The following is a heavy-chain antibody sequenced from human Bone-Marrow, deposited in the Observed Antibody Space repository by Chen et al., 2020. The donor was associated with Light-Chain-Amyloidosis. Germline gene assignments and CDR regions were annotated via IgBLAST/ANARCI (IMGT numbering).Heavy chain of an antibody. CDR3: ARRRDGYNFDY. D-gene: IGHD5-12*01. J-gene: IGHJ4*02. Sequence: EVQLEQSGPEVKKPGESLKISCKGSGYTFHNYGIGWVRQMPGKGLEWMGVIYPDDSDARYSPSFEGQVTISADKSITTAYLQWRSLKASDTAMYYCARRRDGYNFDYWGQGTLVTVSS. CDR1: GYTFHNYG. V-gene: IGHV5-51*01. CDR2: IYPDDSDA.